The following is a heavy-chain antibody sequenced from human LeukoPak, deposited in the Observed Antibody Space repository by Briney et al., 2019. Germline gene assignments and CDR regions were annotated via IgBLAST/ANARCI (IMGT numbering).Heavy chain of an antibody. CDR3: ARTLRFLEWSHGMDV. V-gene: IGHV3-64*01. CDR2: ISSNGGST. CDR1: GFTFSSYA. J-gene: IGHJ6*02. D-gene: IGHD3-3*01. Sequence: GSLRLSCAASGFTFSSYAMHWVRQAPGKGLEYVSAISSNGGSTYYANSVKGRFTISRDNSKNTLYLQMGSLRAEDMAVYYCARTLRFLEWSHGMDVWGQGTTVTVSS.